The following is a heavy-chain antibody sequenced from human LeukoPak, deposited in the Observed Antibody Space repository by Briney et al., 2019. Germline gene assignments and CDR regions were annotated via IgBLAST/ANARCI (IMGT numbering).Heavy chain of an antibody. Sequence: PGRSLRLSCAASGFTFSSYGMHWVRQAPGKGLEWVAVIWYDGSNKYYADSVKGRFTISRDNSKNTLYLQMNSLRAEDTAVYYRARDSPYSSSWYLAYWGQGTLVTVSS. CDR3: ARDSPYSSSWYLAY. J-gene: IGHJ4*02. CDR1: GFTFSSYG. V-gene: IGHV3-33*01. D-gene: IGHD6-13*01. CDR2: IWYDGSNK.